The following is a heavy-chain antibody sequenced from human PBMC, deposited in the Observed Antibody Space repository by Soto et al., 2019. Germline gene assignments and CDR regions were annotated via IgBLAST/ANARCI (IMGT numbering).Heavy chain of an antibody. CDR1: GLIVANNC. V-gene: IGHV3-53*01. CDR3: VSSSSSYYFEY. CDR2: FYTGRST. D-gene: IGHD2-2*01. J-gene: IGHJ4*01. Sequence: GESMRLACAASGLIVANNCMSWVRQPPGKGLAWVSFFYTGRSTYYATSVEGRFTISRDESKKTLYVQMNILSAEDTAVYYCVSSSSSYYFEYWGHGTLVTVSS.